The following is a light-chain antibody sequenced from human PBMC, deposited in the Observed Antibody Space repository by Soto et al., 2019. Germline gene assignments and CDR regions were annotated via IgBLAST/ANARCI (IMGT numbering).Light chain of an antibody. J-gene: IGLJ1*01. Sequence: QSALTQPASVSGSPGQSITISCTGTSSDIGAFTFVSWYQQHPGKVPKLMIFDVNRRPSGVSDRFSGSKSGNTASLTISGLQAEDEGDYCSTHVFGSGTKLTVL. CDR1: SSDIGAFTF. CDR3: THV. CDR2: DVN. V-gene: IGLV2-14*03.